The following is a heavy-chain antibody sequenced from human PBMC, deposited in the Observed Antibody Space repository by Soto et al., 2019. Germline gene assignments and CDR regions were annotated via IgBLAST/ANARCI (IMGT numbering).Heavy chain of an antibody. Sequence: DVQLVESGGGLVQPGRSLRLSCAASGFTLDDYAMHWVRRVPGKGLEWVSSISWNSNIIGYADSVKGRFTISRDNAKNSLYLQMNSLRPEDTALYYCAKGGPDGFCSGGRCYFDYWGQGTLVTVSS. D-gene: IGHD2-15*01. CDR2: ISWNSNII. J-gene: IGHJ4*02. CDR3: AKGGPDGFCSGGRCYFDY. CDR1: GFTLDDYA. V-gene: IGHV3-9*01.